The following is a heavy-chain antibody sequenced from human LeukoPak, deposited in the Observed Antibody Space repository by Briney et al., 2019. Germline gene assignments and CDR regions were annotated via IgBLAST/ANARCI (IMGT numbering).Heavy chain of an antibody. CDR3: ARDHFGGYSYGTNNYYYYGMDV. Sequence: ASVKVSCKASGYIFTGYYMHWVRQAPGQGLEWMGWINPNSGGTNSAQKFQGRVTMTRDTSISTAYMELSRLTSDDTAVYYCARDHFGGYSYGTNNYYYYGMDVWGQGTTVTVSS. CDR2: INPNSGGT. CDR1: GYIFTGYY. V-gene: IGHV1-2*02. J-gene: IGHJ6*02. D-gene: IGHD5-18*01.